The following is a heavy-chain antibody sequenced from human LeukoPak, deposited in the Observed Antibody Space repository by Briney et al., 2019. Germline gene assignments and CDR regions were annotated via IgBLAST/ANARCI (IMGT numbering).Heavy chain of an antibody. CDR1: GSTLSNYW. J-gene: IGHJ4*02. V-gene: IGHV3-7*03. D-gene: IGHD6-19*01. CDR3: AAMASNVFEY. CDR2: IKPDGREK. Sequence: RGSLRLSCEASGSTLSNYWITWVRQAPGKGLEWVANIKPDGREKYYMPSVKGRFTISRDSAKNSFYLQMNSLRAEDTAVYYCAAMASNVFEYWGQGTLVTVSS.